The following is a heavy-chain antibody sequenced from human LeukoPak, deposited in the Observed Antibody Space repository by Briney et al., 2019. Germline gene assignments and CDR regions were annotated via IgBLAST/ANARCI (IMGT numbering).Heavy chain of an antibody. Sequence: PGGSLRPSCAASGFTISSYEMNWVRQAPGKGLEWVSYISSSGSTIYYADSVKGRFTISRDNAKNSLYLQMNSQRAEDTAVYYCARGPEGYCSGGSCYGGWFDPWGQGTLVTVSS. J-gene: IGHJ5*02. CDR2: ISSSGSTI. D-gene: IGHD2-15*01. CDR1: GFTISSYE. V-gene: IGHV3-48*03. CDR3: ARGPEGYCSGGSCYGGWFDP.